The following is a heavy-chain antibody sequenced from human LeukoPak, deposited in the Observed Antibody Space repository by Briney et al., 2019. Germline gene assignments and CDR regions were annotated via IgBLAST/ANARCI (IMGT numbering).Heavy chain of an antibody. J-gene: IGHJ4*02. D-gene: IGHD3-10*01. Sequence: PSGTLSLSCTVSGGSISTYYWSWVRQPPGKGLEWIAYIYYSGSTNYNPSVKSRVTISVDTSKNPLYLKLSSVTAADTAVYYCARVMVRGVIDYWGQGTLVTVSS. CDR2: IYYSGST. CDR3: ARVMVRGVIDY. CDR1: GGSISTYY. V-gene: IGHV4-59*01.